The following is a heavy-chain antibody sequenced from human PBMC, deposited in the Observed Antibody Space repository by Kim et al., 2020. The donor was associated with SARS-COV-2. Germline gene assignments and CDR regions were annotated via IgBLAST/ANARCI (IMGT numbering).Heavy chain of an antibody. CDR3: ARGSGSYHFSY. Sequence: YDNQSLKSRVTISVDTSKNQFSLKLSSVTAADTAVYHCARGSGSYHFSYWGQGTLVTVSS. D-gene: IGHD1-26*01. J-gene: IGHJ4*02. V-gene: IGHV4-30-2*05.